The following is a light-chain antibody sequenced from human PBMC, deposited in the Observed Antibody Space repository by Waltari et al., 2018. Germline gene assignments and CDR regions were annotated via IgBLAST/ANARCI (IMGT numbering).Light chain of an antibody. Sequence: QSALTQPASGSGSPGQSITLSCTGTSSDVGSYNLVSWYQQRPGKAPRLMFYVVNERPSGVSNRFSGSKSGNTASLTISGLQAEDEVDYYCCSYAGSPTFVIFGGGSKLTVL. CDR3: CSYAGSPTFVI. CDR1: SSDVGSYNL. V-gene: IGLV2-23*02. J-gene: IGLJ2*01. CDR2: VVN.